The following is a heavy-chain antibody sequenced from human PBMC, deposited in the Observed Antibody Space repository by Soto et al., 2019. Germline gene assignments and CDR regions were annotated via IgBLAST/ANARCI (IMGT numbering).Heavy chain of an antibody. D-gene: IGHD3-3*01. Sequence: RGSLRLSCAASGFTFSSYAMSWVRQAPGKGLEWVSAISGSGGSTYYADSVKGRFTISRDNSKNTLYLQMNSLRAEDTAVYYCAKEVGCDFWSGHDAFDIWGQGTMVTVSS. CDR1: GFTFSSYA. CDR3: AKEVGCDFWSGHDAFDI. V-gene: IGHV3-23*01. J-gene: IGHJ3*02. CDR2: ISGSGGST.